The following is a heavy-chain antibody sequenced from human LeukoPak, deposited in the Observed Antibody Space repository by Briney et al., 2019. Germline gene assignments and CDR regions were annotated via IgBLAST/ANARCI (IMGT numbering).Heavy chain of an antibody. Sequence: ASVKVSCKASGYTFTSYGISWVRQAPGQGLEWMGWISAYNGNINYAQKLQGRVTMTTDTSTSTAYMELRSLRSDDTAVYYCARARYCSGGSCYSGRWFDPWGQGTLVTVSS. D-gene: IGHD2-15*01. CDR3: ARARYCSGGSCYSGRWFDP. CDR2: ISAYNGNI. V-gene: IGHV1-18*04. CDR1: GYTFTSYG. J-gene: IGHJ5*02.